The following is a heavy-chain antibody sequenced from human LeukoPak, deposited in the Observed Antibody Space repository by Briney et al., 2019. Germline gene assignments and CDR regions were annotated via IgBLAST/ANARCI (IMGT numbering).Heavy chain of an antibody. CDR2: IYYSGST. Sequence: TSETLSLTCTVSGGSISSSSYYWGWIRQPPGKGLEWIVSIYYSGSTYYNPSLKSRVTISVDTSKNQFSLKLSSVTAADTAVYYCARGGWSGWDIVVVPAPYYYYYGMDVWGQGTTVTVSS. V-gene: IGHV4-39*01. CDR3: ARGGWSGWDIVVVPAPYYYYYGMDV. CDR1: GGSISSSSYY. J-gene: IGHJ6*02. D-gene: IGHD2-2*01.